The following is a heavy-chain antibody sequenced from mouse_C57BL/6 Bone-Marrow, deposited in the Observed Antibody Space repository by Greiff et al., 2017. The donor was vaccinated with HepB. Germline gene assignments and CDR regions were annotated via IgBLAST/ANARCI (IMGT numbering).Heavy chain of an antibody. Sequence: EVKLVESGGGLVKPGGSLKLSCAASGFTFSSYAMSWVRQTPATRLEWVATISDGGSYTYYPDNVKGRFTISRDNAKNNRYLQMGHLKSEDTAMYYCAREEGFITGFAYWGQGTLVTVSA. CDR1: GFTFSSYA. V-gene: IGHV5-4*01. J-gene: IGHJ3*01. CDR2: ISDGGSYT. D-gene: IGHD1-1*01. CDR3: AREEGFITGFAY.